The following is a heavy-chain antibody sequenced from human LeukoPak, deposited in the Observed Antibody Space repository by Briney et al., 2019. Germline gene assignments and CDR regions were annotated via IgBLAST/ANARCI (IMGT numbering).Heavy chain of an antibody. CDR1: GFTFSSYS. V-gene: IGHV3-21*01. CDR2: ISSSSSYI. D-gene: IGHD5-12*01. J-gene: IGHJ6*02. Sequence: GGSLRLPCAASGFTFSSYSMNWVRQAPGKGLEWVSSISSSSSYIYYADSVKGRFTISRDNAKNSLYLQMNSLRAEDTAVYYCARALVAEDGMDVWGQGTTVTVSS. CDR3: ARALVAEDGMDV.